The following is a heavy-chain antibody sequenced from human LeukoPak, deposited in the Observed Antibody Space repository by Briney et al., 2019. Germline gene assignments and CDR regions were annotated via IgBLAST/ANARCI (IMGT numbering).Heavy chain of an antibody. CDR3: ARERSSTSNYYYYYYYMDV. V-gene: IGHV3-66*02. Sequence: GGSLRLSCAASGFTFSSYAMSWVRQAPGKGLGWVSVIYSGGTTYSADSVKGRFTMSRDNSKNTLYLQMNSLRAEDTAVYYCARERSSTSNYYYYYYYMDVWGKGTPVTVSS. CDR2: IYSGGTT. J-gene: IGHJ6*03. CDR1: GFTFSSYA. D-gene: IGHD2-2*01.